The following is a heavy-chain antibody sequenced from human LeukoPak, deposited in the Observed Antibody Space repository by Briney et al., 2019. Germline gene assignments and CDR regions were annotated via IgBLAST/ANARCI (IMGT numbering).Heavy chain of an antibody. J-gene: IGHJ4*02. Sequence: PSETLSLTCAVSGGSIGSGGYSWTWIRQPPGKGLEWIGSISHSGPTSYSPSLKSRVTISVDTSKNQFSLKLTSVTAADTAVYYCARLGPHLDFWGQGTLVTVSS. CDR1: GGSIGSGGYS. D-gene: IGHD7-27*01. CDR3: ARLGPHLDF. V-gene: IGHV4-30-2*01. CDR2: ISHSGPT.